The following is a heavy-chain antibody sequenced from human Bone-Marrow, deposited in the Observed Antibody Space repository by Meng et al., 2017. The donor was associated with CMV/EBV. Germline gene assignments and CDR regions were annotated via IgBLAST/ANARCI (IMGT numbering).Heavy chain of an antibody. J-gene: IGHJ4*02. Sequence: GESLKISCAASGFTFSSYAMSWVRQAPGKGLEWVSAISGSGGSTYYADSVKGRFTISRDNSKNTLYLQMNSLRTEDTALYYCAKDRSEGGYNNHFDYWGQGTLVTGSS. CDR2: ISGSGGST. V-gene: IGHV3-23*01. D-gene: IGHD5-24*01. CDR3: AKDRSEGGYNNHFDY. CDR1: GFTFSSYA.